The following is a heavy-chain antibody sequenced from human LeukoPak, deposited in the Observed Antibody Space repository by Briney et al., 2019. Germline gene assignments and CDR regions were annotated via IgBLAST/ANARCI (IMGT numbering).Heavy chain of an antibody. Sequence: SETLSLTCTVSGGSISSGGYYWSWIRQHPGKGLEWIGYIYYSGSTYYNPSLKSRVTISVDTSKNQFSLKLSSVTAADTAVYYCARHGRVTANYYYYYGMDVWGQGTTVTVSS. J-gene: IGHJ6*02. CDR3: ARHGRVTANYYYYYGMDV. V-gene: IGHV4-31*03. CDR2: IYYSGST. CDR1: GGSISSGGYY. D-gene: IGHD2-21*02.